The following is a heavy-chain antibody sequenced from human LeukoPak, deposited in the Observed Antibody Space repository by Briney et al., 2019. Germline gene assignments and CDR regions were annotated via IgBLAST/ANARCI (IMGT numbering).Heavy chain of an antibody. CDR3: ARDLVVTTYYYDSSGYGHAFDI. J-gene: IGHJ3*02. Sequence: SETLSLTCTVSGGSISSYYWSWIRQPPGKGLEWIGYIYYSGSTNYNPSLKSRVTISVDTSKNQFSLKLSSVTAADTAVYYCARDLVVTTYYYDSSGYGHAFDIWGQGTMVTVSS. CDR2: IYYSGST. D-gene: IGHD3-22*01. CDR1: GGSISSYY. V-gene: IGHV4-59*01.